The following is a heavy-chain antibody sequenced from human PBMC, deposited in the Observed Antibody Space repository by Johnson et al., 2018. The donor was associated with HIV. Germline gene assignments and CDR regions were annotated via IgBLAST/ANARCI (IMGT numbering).Heavy chain of an antibody. CDR3: AKGRSPRIQLRTWAFVI. CDR2: IWYDGSEK. V-gene: IGHV3-33*03. J-gene: IGHJ3*02. D-gene: IGHD5-18*01. CDR1: GFTFSSYG. Sequence: QVQLVESGGGVVQPGKSLRLSCAASGFTFSSYGMHWVRQAPGKGLEWVAVIWYDGSEKYYVDSVKGRFTISRDNAKNSLYLQMNSLRAEDTAVYYCAKGRSPRIQLRTWAFVIWGQGTMGIVSS.